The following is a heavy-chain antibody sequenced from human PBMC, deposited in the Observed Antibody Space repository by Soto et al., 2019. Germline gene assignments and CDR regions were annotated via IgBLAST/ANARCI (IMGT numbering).Heavy chain of an antibody. J-gene: IGHJ6*02. CDR3: ASPSIYYYYGMDV. V-gene: IGHV4-39*01. CDR2: IYYSGST. D-gene: IGHD3-3*01. Sequence: TSETLSLTCTVSGGSISSSSYYWGWIRQPPGKGLEWIGSIYYSGSTNYNPSLKSRVTISVDTSKNQFSLKLSSVTAADTAVYYCASPSIYYYYGMDVWGQGTTVTVSS. CDR1: GGSISSSSYY.